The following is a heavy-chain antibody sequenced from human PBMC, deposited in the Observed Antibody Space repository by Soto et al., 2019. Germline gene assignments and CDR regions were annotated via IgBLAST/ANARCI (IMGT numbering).Heavy chain of an antibody. CDR3: ASLATVGMDV. D-gene: IGHD4-17*01. V-gene: IGHV4-34*01. CDR1: GGSSGGNY. CDR2: INHSGST. Sequence: QVQLQQWGAGLLKPSETLSLTCVAKGGSSGGNYWGGTRRPPGKGLEWIGEINHSGSTNYNPSLKSRVTISVDTSKNQFSLKLSSVTAADTAVYYCASLATVGMDVWGQGTTVTVSS. J-gene: IGHJ6*02.